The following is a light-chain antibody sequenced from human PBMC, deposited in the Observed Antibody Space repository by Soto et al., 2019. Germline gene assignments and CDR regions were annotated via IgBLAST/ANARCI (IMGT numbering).Light chain of an antibody. CDR2: KAS. V-gene: IGKV1-5*03. Sequence: DLQMNQSPSTLSASVGDRVTITCRASQNINSCLAWYQQKPGKAPKLLIYKASSLESGVPSRFSGSGSGTEFTLTISDLQPDDFATYYCQQYNTYSRTFGQGTKVEIK. CDR3: QQYNTYSRT. CDR1: QNINSC. J-gene: IGKJ1*01.